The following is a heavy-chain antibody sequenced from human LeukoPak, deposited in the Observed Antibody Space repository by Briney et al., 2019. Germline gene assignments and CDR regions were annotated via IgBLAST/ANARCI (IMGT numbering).Heavy chain of an antibody. CDR1: GFTVSSNY. V-gene: IGHV3-66*01. CDR3: AGSGSKGYTTAFDI. CDR2: IYSGGST. D-gene: IGHD2-2*02. Sequence: GGSLRLSCAASGFTVSSNYMSWVRQAPGKGLEWVSVIYSGGSTYYADSAKGRFTISRDNSKNTLYLQMNSLRAEDTAVYYCAGSGSKGYTTAFDIWGQGTMVTVSS. J-gene: IGHJ3*02.